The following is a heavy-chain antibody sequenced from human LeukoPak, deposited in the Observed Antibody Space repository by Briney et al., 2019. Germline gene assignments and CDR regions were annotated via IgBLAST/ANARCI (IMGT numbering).Heavy chain of an antibody. CDR2: ISSSSSYI. Sequence: GGSLRLSCAASGFTFSSYWMSWVRQAPGKGLEWVSSISSSSSYIYYADSVKGRFTISRDNAKNSLYLQMNSLRAEDTAVYYCARAPGYSSGYFDYWGQGTLVTVSS. V-gene: IGHV3-21*01. D-gene: IGHD6-19*01. CDR1: GFTFSSYW. CDR3: ARAPGYSSGYFDY. J-gene: IGHJ4*02.